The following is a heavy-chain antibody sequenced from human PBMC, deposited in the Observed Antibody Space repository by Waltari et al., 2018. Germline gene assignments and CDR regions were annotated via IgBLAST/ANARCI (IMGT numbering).Heavy chain of an antibody. CDR3: ARLRITIFGGTIPEGFDY. D-gene: IGHD3-3*01. J-gene: IGHJ4*02. CDR1: GYSISSGYY. Sequence: QVQLQESGPGLVKPSETLSLTCAVSGYSISSGYYWGWIRQPPGRGLEWSGSIYHSGSTYYNPSLQGRVTISVDPYKNQFSLKLSSVPAADTAVYYCARLRITIFGGTIPEGFDYWGQGTLVTVSS. CDR2: IYHSGST. V-gene: IGHV4-38-2*01.